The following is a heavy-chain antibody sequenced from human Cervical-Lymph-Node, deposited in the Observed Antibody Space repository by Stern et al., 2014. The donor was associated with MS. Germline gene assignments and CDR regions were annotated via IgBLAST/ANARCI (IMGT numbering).Heavy chain of an antibody. CDR3: AGDRQSSGFDH. CDR1: GGTFSNYA. Sequence: VQLVESGAEVKKPGSSVKVSCKASGGTFSNYAITWFRQAPGRGLEWMGDTNPLFGTTNYAQKFQGRVTMTEHESTATAYMELSGLRAEDTAVYYCAGDRQSSGFDHWGQGTLVTVSS. V-gene: IGHV1-69*01. D-gene: IGHD3-22*01. J-gene: IGHJ4*02. CDR2: TNPLFGTT.